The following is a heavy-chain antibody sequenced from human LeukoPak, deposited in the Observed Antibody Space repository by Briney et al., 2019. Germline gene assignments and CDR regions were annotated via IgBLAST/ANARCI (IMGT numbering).Heavy chain of an antibody. CDR1: GYTFTGYY. J-gene: IGHJ4*02. V-gene: IGHV1-2*02. CDR3: ARASYDSSGLFDY. CDR2: INPNSGGT. Sequence: ASVKVSCKASGYTFTGYYMHWVRQAPGQGLEWMGWINPNSGGTNYAQKFQGRVTITADKSTSTAYMELSSLRSEDTAVYYCARASYDSSGLFDYWGQGTLVTVSS. D-gene: IGHD3-22*01.